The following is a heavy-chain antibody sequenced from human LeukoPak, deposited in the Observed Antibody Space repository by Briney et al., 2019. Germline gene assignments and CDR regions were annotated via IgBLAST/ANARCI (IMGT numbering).Heavy chain of an antibody. V-gene: IGHV3-53*01. J-gene: IGHJ4*02. CDR1: GFTVSSNY. Sequence: GGSLRLSCAASGFTVSSNYMSWVRQAPGKGLEWVSVIYSGGSTYYADSVKGRFTISRDNSKNTLYLQMNSLRAEDTAVYYCARIPAYYYDGSGYYWFDYWGQGTLVTVSS. D-gene: IGHD3-22*01. CDR2: IYSGGST. CDR3: ARIPAYYYDGSGYYWFDY.